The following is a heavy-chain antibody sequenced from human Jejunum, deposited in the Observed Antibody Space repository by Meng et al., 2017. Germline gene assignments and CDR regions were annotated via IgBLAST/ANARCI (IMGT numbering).Heavy chain of an antibody. V-gene: IGHV6-1*01. CDR2: TYYRSKYYN. J-gene: IGHJ4*02. CDR1: GDSVSSNSAA. CDR3: ARDWGDVRGGFDF. Sequence: QVQVPQSGPGLVKPPQTLPLTCAISGDSVSSNSAAWNWIRQSPSRGLEWLGRTYYRSKYYNDYALSVKSRITINPDTSKNQFSLQLNSVTPEDTAIYYCARDWGDVRGGFDFWGQGTLVTVSS. D-gene: IGHD3-10*02.